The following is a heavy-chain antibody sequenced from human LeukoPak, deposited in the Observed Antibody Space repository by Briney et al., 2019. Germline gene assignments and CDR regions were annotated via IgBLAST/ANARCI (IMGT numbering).Heavy chain of an antibody. CDR3: ARDGGLDS. J-gene: IGHJ4*02. CDR1: GYTFIDYY. D-gene: IGHD3-16*01. Sequence: ASVKVSCKASGYTFIDYYMHWVRQAPGQGLEWMGWINPNSGDTNYAQKFQDRVTMTRDTSISTAYMELSRLRYDDTAIYYCARDGGLDSWGQGTLVTVSS. CDR2: INPNSGDT. V-gene: IGHV1-2*02.